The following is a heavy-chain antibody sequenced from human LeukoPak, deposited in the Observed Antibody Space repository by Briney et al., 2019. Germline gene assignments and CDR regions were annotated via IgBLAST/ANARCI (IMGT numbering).Heavy chain of an antibody. J-gene: IGHJ4*02. D-gene: IGHD3-22*01. V-gene: IGHV4-59*01. CDR2: IYYSGST. CDR1: GGSISSYY. CDR3: ARAPTDYYDSSGYYFDY. Sequence: SETLSLTCTVSGGSISSYYWSWIRQPPGKGLEWIGYIYYSGSTNYNPSLKSRVTISVDTSKNQFSLKLSSATAADTAVYYCARAPTDYYDSSGYYFDYWGQGTLVTVSS.